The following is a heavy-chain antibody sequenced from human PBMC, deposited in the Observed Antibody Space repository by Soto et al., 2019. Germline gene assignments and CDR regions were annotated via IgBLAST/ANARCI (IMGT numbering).Heavy chain of an antibody. Sequence: GGSLRLSCAASGFTFSSYAMSWVRQAPGKGLEWVSGISSSGGDTPYADSVKGRFTISRDNSKNTLYLQMSNLRAEDTAVYFCATKTPGRRPFGYWGQGTLVTVSS. V-gene: IGHV3-23*01. CDR2: ISSSGGDT. D-gene: IGHD2-8*02. CDR1: GFTFSSYA. J-gene: IGHJ4*02. CDR3: ATKTPGRRPFGY.